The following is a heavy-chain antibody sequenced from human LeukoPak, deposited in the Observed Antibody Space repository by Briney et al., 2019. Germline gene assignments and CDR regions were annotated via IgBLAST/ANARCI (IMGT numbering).Heavy chain of an antibody. J-gene: IGHJ4*02. CDR2: IRSKAYGGTT. CDR3: TNMLNYDILTGYESEDY. CDR1: GFTFGDYA. V-gene: IGHV3-49*04. D-gene: IGHD3-9*01. Sequence: GGSLRLSCTAPGFTFGDYAMSWVRRAPGKGLEWVGFIRSKAYGGTTEYASSVKGRFTISRDDSKSIAYLQMNSLKTEDTAVYYCTNMLNYDILTGYESEDYWGQGTLVTVSS.